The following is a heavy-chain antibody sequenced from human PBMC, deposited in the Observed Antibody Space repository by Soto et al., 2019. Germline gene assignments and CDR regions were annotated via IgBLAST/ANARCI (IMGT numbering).Heavy chain of an antibody. D-gene: IGHD3-10*01. CDR3: ARDRLYYYGSGTLSPIYYYYGMDV. Sequence: SETLSLTCTVSGGSISSYYWSWIRQPPGKGLEWIGYIYYSGSTNYNPSLKSRVTISVDTPKNQFSLKLSSVTAADTAVYYCARDRLYYYGSGTLSPIYYYYGMDVWGQGTTVTVSS. CDR2: IYYSGST. CDR1: GGSISSYY. J-gene: IGHJ6*02. V-gene: IGHV4-59*01.